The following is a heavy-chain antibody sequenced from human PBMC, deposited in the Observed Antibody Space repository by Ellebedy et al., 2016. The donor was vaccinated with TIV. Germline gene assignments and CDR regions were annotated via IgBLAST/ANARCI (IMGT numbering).Heavy chain of an antibody. J-gene: IGHJ5*02. V-gene: IGHV3-23*01. D-gene: IGHD3-16*01. CDR1: GFAFSSFA. CDR2: INTANAT. CDR3: VQGFWGGGP. Sequence: GESLKISCAGSGFAFSSFAMNWVRRAPGKGLEWVSTINTANATFYADSVKGRFTISRDTSKNTLYLQMNGLRAGDTAVYYCVQGFWGGGPWGQGTLVTVSS.